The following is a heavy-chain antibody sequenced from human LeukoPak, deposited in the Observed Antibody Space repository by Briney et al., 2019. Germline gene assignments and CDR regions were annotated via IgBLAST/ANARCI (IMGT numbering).Heavy chain of an antibody. V-gene: IGHV4-59*08. CDR3: ASTLCSGGSCYSGDLGY. D-gene: IGHD2-15*01. Sequence: SETLSLTCTVSGDSISSYYWSWIRQPPGKGLEWIGFIYYSGSTNYNPSLRSRVTMSVDTSKNQFALNLSSVTAADTAVYYCASTLCSGGSCYSGDLGYWGQGTLVTVSS. J-gene: IGHJ4*02. CDR2: IYYSGST. CDR1: GDSISSYY.